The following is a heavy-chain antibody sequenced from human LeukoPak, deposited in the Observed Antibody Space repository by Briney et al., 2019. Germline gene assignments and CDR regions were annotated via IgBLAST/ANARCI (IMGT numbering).Heavy chain of an antibody. J-gene: IGHJ5*02. CDR1: SESFSGYF. Sequence: SETLSLTCAIYSESFSGYFWSWIRQPPGKGLEWIGEINYSGSTNYNPSLKSRVTISVDTSKNQFSLKLSSVTAADTAVYYCARVGVDFWSGYRNWFDPWGQGTLVTVSS. V-gene: IGHV4-34*01. CDR2: INYSGST. CDR3: ARVGVDFWSGYRNWFDP. D-gene: IGHD3-3*01.